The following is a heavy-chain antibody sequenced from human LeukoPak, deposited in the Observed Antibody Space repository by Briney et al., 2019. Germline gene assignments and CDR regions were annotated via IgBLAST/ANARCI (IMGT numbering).Heavy chain of an antibody. CDR3: ARHSKGWYYDILTGYYELTPSSPYYFDY. V-gene: IGHV4-59*08. Sequence: PSETLSLTCTVSGGSISSYYWSWIRQPPGKGLEWIGYIYYSGSTNYNPSLKSRVTISVDTSKNQFSLKLSSVTAADTAVYYCARHSKGWYYDILTGYYELTPSSPYYFDYWGQGTLVTVSS. CDR1: GGSISSYY. J-gene: IGHJ4*02. CDR2: IYYSGST. D-gene: IGHD3-9*01.